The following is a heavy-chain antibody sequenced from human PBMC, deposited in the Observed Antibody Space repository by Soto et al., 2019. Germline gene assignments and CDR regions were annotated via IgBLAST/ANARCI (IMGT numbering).Heavy chain of an antibody. D-gene: IGHD3-10*01. Sequence: PSETLSLSCTVSGGSISSGGYYWSWIRQHPGKGLEWIGYIYYSGSTYYNPSLKSRVTISVDTSKNQFSLKLSSVTAADTAVYYCARDRYGSGSPPCDYWGQGTLVPVSS. CDR1: GGSISSGGYY. J-gene: IGHJ4*02. CDR3: ARDRYGSGSPPCDY. CDR2: IYYSGST. V-gene: IGHV4-31*03.